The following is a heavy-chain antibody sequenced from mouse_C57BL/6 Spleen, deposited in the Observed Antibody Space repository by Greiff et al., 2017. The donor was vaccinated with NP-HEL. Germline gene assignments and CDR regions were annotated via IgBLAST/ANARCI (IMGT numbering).Heavy chain of an antibody. CDR3: ARGCDYFDY. J-gene: IGHJ2*01. V-gene: IGHV5-16*01. CDR2: INYDGSST. Sequence: EVKLVESEGGLVQPGSSMKLSCTASGFTFSDYYMAWVRQVPEKGLEWVANINYDGSSTYYLDSLKSRFIISRDNAKNILYLQMSSLKSEDTATYYCARGCDYFDYWGQGTTLTVSS. CDR1: GFTFSDYY.